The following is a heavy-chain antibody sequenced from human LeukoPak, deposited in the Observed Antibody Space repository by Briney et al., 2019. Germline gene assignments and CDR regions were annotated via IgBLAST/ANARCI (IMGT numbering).Heavy chain of an antibody. J-gene: IGHJ6*02. CDR1: GDSISTYY. D-gene: IGHD1-26*01. CDR3: ARLRGGSYAPDAYFYYGMDV. Sequence: PSETLSLTRTVSGDSISTYYWTWIRQPPGKGLEWLGYIYYSGRTNYNPSLKSRVTISVDTSKNQFSLKLRSVTASDTAVYYCARLRGGSYAPDAYFYYGMDVWGQGTTVIVSS. V-gene: IGHV4-59*08. CDR2: IYYSGRT.